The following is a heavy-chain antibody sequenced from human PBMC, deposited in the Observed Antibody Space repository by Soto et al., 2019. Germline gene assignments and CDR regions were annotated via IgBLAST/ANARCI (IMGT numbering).Heavy chain of an antibody. CDR3: ARHGLAYGSGSYLDY. CDR1: GGSISSGGYS. J-gene: IGHJ4*02. D-gene: IGHD3-10*01. CDR2: IYHSGYT. V-gene: IGHV4-30-2*01. Sequence: PSETLSLTCAVSGGSISSGGYSWSWIRQPPGKGLEWIGYIYHSGYTYSNPSLKSRVTISVDTSKNQFSLKLSSVTAADTAVYYCARHGLAYGSGSYLDYWGQGTLVTVSS.